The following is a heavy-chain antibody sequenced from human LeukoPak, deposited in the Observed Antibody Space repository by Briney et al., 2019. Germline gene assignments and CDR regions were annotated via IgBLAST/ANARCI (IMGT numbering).Heavy chain of an antibody. J-gene: IGHJ6*02. CDR1: GGSSSGYY. V-gene: IGHV4-34*01. CDR3: ARVYYYGSGRKNNPYYYYGMDV. Sequence: SETLSLTCAVYGGSSSGYYWSWIRQPPGKGLEWIGEINHSGSTNYNPSLKGRVTISVDTSKNQFSLKLSSVTAADTAVYYCARVYYYGSGRKNNPYYYYGMDVWGQGTTVTVSS. D-gene: IGHD3-10*01. CDR2: INHSGST.